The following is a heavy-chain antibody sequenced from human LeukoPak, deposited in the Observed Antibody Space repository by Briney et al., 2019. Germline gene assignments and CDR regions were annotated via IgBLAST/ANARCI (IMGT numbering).Heavy chain of an antibody. Sequence: GGSLRLSCAASGFTFSSYEMNWVRQAPGKGLEWVSYISSSGSTIYYADSVKGRFTISRDNAKNSLYLQMNSLRAEDTALYYCAKEHDSGSFDYWGQGTLVTVSS. CDR3: AKEHDSGSFDY. D-gene: IGHD5-12*01. CDR1: GFTFSSYE. J-gene: IGHJ4*02. V-gene: IGHV3-48*03. CDR2: ISSSGSTI.